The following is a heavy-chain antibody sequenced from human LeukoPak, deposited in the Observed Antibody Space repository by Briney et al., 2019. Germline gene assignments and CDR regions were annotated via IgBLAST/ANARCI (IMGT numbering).Heavy chain of an antibody. CDR1: GFTFSSYW. J-gene: IGHJ6*02. CDR3: TRDFLAVYGYYYGMDV. CDR2: IEQDGSEK. V-gene: IGHV3-7*01. D-gene: IGHD3-16*02. Sequence: PGGSLRLSCAASGFTFSSYWMSWVRQAPGKGLEWVANIEQDGSEKYYVDSVKGRFTISRDNAKNSLYLQMNSLRAEDTAVYYCTRDFLAVYGYYYGMDVWGQGTTVTVSS.